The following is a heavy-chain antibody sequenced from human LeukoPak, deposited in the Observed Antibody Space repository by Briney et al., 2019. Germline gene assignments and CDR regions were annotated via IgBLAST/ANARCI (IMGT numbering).Heavy chain of an antibody. CDR3: ARGHYDLGP. V-gene: IGHV4-59*02. CDR2: VYSSGST. J-gene: IGHJ5*02. Sequence: SETLSLTRTVSGGSVSAHYWSWIRQSPRRGLEWLGYVYSSGSTYDASSLESRVTISVDTSKNQVSLILASVTAADTAIYFCARGHYDLGPWGQGILVTVSS. CDR1: GGSVSAHY. D-gene: IGHD5-12*01.